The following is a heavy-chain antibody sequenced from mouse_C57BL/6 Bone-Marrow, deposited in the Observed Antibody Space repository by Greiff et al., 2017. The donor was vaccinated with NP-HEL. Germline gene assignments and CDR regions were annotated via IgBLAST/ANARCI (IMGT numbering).Heavy chain of an antibody. CDR1: GFNIKDDY. CDR3: TTWNYYGSSSYFDY. D-gene: IGHD1-1*01. CDR2: IDPENGDT. Sequence: EVQLQESGAELVRPGASVKLSCTASGFNIKDDYMHWVKQRPEQGLEWIGWIDPENGDTEYASKFQGKATITADTSSNTAYLQLSSLTSEDTAVYYCTTWNYYGSSSYFDYWGQGTTLTVSS. V-gene: IGHV14-4*01. J-gene: IGHJ2*01.